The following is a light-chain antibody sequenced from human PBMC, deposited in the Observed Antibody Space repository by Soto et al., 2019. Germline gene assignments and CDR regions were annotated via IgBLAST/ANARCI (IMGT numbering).Light chain of an antibody. J-gene: IGKJ1*01. CDR1: QSLGTN. Sequence: ELVMRQSPATLSVSPGERATLSCRASQSLGTNLAWFQQKPGQAPRLLIHGASTRATGTPARFSGSGSGTEFTLTISSLQSEDFAVYYCQQYNMWPRTFGQGTKVDIK. V-gene: IGKV3-15*01. CDR2: GAS. CDR3: QQYNMWPRT.